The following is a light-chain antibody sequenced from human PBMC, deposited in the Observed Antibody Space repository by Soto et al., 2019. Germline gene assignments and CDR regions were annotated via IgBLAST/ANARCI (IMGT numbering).Light chain of an antibody. Sequence: QSVLTQPPSVSGAPGRRVTISCTGSSSNIGAGYDVHWYQQLPGTAPKLLIYGNSNRPSGVPDRFSGSKSGTSASLAITGLQAEDEADYYCQSYDSSLSVVFGGGTKFTVL. CDR3: QSYDSSLSVV. CDR1: SSNIGAGYD. CDR2: GNS. V-gene: IGLV1-40*01. J-gene: IGLJ2*01.